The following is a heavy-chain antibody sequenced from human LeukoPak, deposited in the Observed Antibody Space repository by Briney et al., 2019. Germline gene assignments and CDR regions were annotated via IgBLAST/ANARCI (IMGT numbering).Heavy chain of an antibody. CDR3: ARQYYYDSSGPS. CDR2: ISASGSGT. J-gene: IGHJ5*02. CDR1: GFTFSNYA. D-gene: IGHD3-22*01. Sequence: GGSLRLSCAASGFTFSNYAMSWVRQAPGKGLEWVSAISASGSGTYYADSVRGRFTISRDNSKNTLYLEMSSLRAEDTVVYYCARQYYYDSSGPSWGQGTLVTVSS. V-gene: IGHV3-23*01.